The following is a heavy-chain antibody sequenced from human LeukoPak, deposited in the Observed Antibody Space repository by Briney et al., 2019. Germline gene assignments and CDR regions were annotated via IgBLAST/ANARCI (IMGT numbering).Heavy chain of an antibody. CDR2: IYYSGST. CDR3: ASGFNDFWSLDY. Sequence: SETLSLTWTVSGGSISSYYWSWIRQPPGKGLEWIGYIYYSGSTNYNPSLKSRVTISVDTSKNQFSLKLSSVTAADTAVYYCASGFNDFWSLDYWGQGTLVTVSS. J-gene: IGHJ4*02. V-gene: IGHV4-59*08. CDR1: GGSISSYY. D-gene: IGHD3-3*01.